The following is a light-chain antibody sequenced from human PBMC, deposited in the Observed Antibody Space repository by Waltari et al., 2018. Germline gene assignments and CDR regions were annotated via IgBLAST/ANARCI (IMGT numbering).Light chain of an antibody. V-gene: IGKV3-20*01. Sequence: EIVLTQSPGTLSSSPGETVNISCRASQNINKRSLAWYRHKPGQAPRLLIYETSETATCIPDRFSGSGSGTEFTLTISRLEPEDFVVYYCQRYGFSATFGPGTKVEIK. CDR2: ETS. CDR3: QRYGFSAT. CDR1: QNINKRS. J-gene: IGKJ3*01.